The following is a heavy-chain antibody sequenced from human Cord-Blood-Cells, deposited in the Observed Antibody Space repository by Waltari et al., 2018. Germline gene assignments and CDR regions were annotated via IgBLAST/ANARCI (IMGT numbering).Heavy chain of an antibody. D-gene: IGHD3-10*01. Sequence: QVQLQKGGAGLLKPSETLSLTRVVYGGSFSVYYWSWIRQPPGKGLEWIGEINHSGSTNYNPSLKSRVTISVDTSKNQFSLKLSSVTAADTAVYYCASTRGFRELSVDYWGQGTLVTVSS. CDR2: INHSGST. CDR1: GGSFSVYY. V-gene: IGHV4-34*01. J-gene: IGHJ4*02. CDR3: ASTRGFRELSVDY.